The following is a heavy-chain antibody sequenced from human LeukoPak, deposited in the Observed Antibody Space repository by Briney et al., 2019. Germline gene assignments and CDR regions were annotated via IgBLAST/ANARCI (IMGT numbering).Heavy chain of an antibody. CDR2: IYYSGTT. Sequence: SQTLSLTCTVSGGSISSGDDYWSWIRQPPGKGLEWIGYIYYSGTTYYNPSLKSRASISVDTSKNQFSLELTSVTAADTAVYFCARLVGYYSRGSCYHFDYWGQGSLVTVSS. CDR1: GGSISSGDDY. D-gene: IGHD2-15*01. J-gene: IGHJ4*02. CDR3: ARLVGYYSRGSCYHFDY. V-gene: IGHV4-30-4*01.